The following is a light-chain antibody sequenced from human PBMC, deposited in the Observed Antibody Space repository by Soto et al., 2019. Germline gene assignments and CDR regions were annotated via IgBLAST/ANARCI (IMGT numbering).Light chain of an antibody. J-gene: IGKJ5*01. V-gene: IGKV1-39*01. Sequence: DIHMTQSPSSLSPSVIDIVTITFLASQSIRIYLNWYHLNPGKAPNLLMYGASYLKSGVPTRFSGSGSGTDFTLTISSLQPEDFAIYYCQQTYTTPEITFGQGTRLEIK. CDR2: GAS. CDR3: QQTYTTPEIT. CDR1: QSIRIY.